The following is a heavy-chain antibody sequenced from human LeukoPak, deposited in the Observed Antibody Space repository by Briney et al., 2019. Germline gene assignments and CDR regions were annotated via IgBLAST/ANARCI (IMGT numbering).Heavy chain of an antibody. Sequence: GGSLRLPCAASGFTFSSHWMRWVRQTPGKGLEWGANINQDGSEKYYVDSVKGRFTISRDNAKNALYLQVNSLRAEDTAVYYCVRDHPAAGLIFDYWGQGTLVTVSS. D-gene: IGHD6-13*01. V-gene: IGHV3-7*03. CDR1: GFTFSSHW. CDR2: INQDGSEK. CDR3: VRDHPAAGLIFDY. J-gene: IGHJ4*02.